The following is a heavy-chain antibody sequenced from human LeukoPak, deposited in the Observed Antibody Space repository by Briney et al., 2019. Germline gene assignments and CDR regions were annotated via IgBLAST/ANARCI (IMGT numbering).Heavy chain of an antibody. J-gene: IGHJ3*02. CDR1: GGSLSSSASY. CDR3: SRRVNIDNYDDARGAVDI. Sequence: SETLCLTCTVSGGSLSSSASYWGWIRQPPGKGLEWIASIYYSGNTFYKPSLKSRVSMSIDTSKKQFSLELTSVTAADTAVYYCSRRVNIDNYDDARGAVDIWGQGAMVIVSS. V-gene: IGHV4-39*01. D-gene: IGHD1-1*01. CDR2: IYYSGNT.